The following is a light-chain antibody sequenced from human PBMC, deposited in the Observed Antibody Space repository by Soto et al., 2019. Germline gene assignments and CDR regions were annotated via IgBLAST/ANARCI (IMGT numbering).Light chain of an antibody. J-gene: IGLJ1*01. CDR1: RSDVGGYNY. V-gene: IGLV2-8*01. Sequence: QSALTQPPAASGSPGQSVAISCTGTRSDVGGYNYVSWYQQHPGKAPKLMIYEVNKRPSGVPDRFSGSKSGNTASLTVSGLQAEDEADYYCSSYAGSRNVFGTGTKVT. CDR2: EVN. CDR3: SSYAGSRNV.